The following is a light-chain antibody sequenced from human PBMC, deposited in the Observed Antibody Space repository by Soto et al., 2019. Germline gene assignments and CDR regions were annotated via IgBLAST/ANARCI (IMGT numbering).Light chain of an antibody. CDR2: GAS. Sequence: EIVMTQSPGTLSLSPGERATLSCRASQSVSSNLAWYQQIPGQAPRLLTYGASTRATGVPARFSGSGSGTEFTLAIGSLQSEDFAVYYCQQYNDWPQTFGLGTKVEIK. J-gene: IGKJ1*01. CDR3: QQYNDWPQT. V-gene: IGKV3-15*01. CDR1: QSVSSN.